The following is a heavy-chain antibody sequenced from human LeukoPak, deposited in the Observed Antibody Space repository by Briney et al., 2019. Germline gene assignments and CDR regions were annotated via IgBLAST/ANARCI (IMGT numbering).Heavy chain of an antibody. CDR2: ISSSGSTI. Sequence: PGGSLRLSCAASGFTFSDYYVSWIRQAPGKGLEWVSYISSSGSTIYYADSVKGRFTISRDNAKNSLYLQMNSLRAEDTAVYYCAKDWVITMVRGYYFDYWGQGTLVTVSS. V-gene: IGHV3-11*01. CDR1: GFTFSDYY. J-gene: IGHJ4*02. D-gene: IGHD3-10*01. CDR3: AKDWVITMVRGYYFDY.